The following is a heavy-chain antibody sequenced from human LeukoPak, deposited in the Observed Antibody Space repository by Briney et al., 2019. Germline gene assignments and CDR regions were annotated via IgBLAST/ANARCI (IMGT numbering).Heavy chain of an antibody. J-gene: IGHJ4*02. Sequence: SGGSLRLSCAASGFTFSDYYMTWIRQAPGKGLEWVSCNSSSGSTIFYADSVKGRFTISRDNAKSSLFLQMNSLRAEDTAVYYCARVNRVTAIQELDYWGQGTLVTVSS. CDR1: GFTFSDYY. CDR2: NSSSGSTI. V-gene: IGHV3-11*01. CDR3: ARVNRVTAIQELDY. D-gene: IGHD2-21*02.